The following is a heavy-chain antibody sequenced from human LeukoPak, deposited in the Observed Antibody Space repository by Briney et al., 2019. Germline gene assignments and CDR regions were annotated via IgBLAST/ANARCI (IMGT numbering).Heavy chain of an antibody. V-gene: IGHV4-59*01. CDR3: ATLNIESSSGWFFRS. D-gene: IGHD6-19*01. Sequence: PSETLSLTCHVSGGYITTYYWSWIRQPPGKRLEWIGYAYYSGSNDDNPSLRSRVTMSADASRNQFSLTLSSVTAADTAIYYCATLNIESSSGWFFRSWGQGTLVSVSS. CDR2: AYYSGSN. J-gene: IGHJ5*02. CDR1: GGYITTYY.